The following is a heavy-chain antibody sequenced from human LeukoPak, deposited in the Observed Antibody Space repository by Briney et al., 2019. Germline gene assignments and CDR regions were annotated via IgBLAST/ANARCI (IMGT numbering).Heavy chain of an antibody. J-gene: IGHJ4*02. CDR2: IDNVGGT. V-gene: IGHV3-66*01. D-gene: IGHD4-23*01. CDR1: GFTVSDNH. CDR3: MGYGGNSF. Sequence: GGSLRLSCVASGFTVSDNHVSWVRQAPGKGLEWVSLIDNVGGTYYADSVKGRFTISREHSENTLYLQMNSLRAEDTALYYCMGYGGNSFWGQGTLVTVPS.